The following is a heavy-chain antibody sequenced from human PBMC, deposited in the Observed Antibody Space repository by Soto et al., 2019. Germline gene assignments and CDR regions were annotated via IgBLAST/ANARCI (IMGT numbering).Heavy chain of an antibody. V-gene: IGHV1-69*01. CDR3: ARGQGVEGKAFEY. CDR1: GGTFSSYA. D-gene: IGHD1-1*01. CDR2: IIPIFGTA. J-gene: IGHJ3*01. Sequence: QVQLVQSGAEVKKPGSSVKVSCKASGGTFSSYAISWVRQAPGQGLEWMGGIIPIFGTANYAQKFQGRVTNSGDQIQGNGYLGLGRLRSEEPAGDFWARGQGVEGKAFEYWGQRTMVTLSS.